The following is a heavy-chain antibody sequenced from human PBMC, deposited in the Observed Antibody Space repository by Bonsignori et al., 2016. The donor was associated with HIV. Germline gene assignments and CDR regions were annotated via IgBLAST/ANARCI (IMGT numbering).Heavy chain of an antibody. V-gene: IGHV1-2*02. Sequence: WVRQAPGQGLEYMGWINPNTGGTISIQKFQGRVTMTRDTSISTAYMELTSLTSDDTAVYFCARRGVYFDWSPVGADTFDIWGQGTMVTVSS. D-gene: IGHD3-9*01. J-gene: IGHJ3*02. CDR2: INPNTGGT. CDR3: ARRGVYFDWSPVGADTFDI.